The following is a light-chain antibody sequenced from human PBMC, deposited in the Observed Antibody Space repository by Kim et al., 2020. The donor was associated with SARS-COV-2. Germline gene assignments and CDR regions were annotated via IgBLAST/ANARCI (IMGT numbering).Light chain of an antibody. CDR2: YDS. Sequence: SYELTQPPSVSVAPGKTARITCGGNNIGSKSVHWYQQKPGQAPVLVIYYDSDRPSGIPERFSGSNSGNTATLTISRVEAGDEADYYCQVWDSSSDHYFFGTGTKVTVL. J-gene: IGLJ1*01. V-gene: IGLV3-21*04. CDR3: QVWDSSSDHYF. CDR1: NIGSKS.